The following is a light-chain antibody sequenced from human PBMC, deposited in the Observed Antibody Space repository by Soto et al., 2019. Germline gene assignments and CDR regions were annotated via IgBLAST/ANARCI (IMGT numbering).Light chain of an antibody. J-gene: IGKJ5*01. V-gene: IGKV3-15*01. CDR2: GAS. CDR3: QQYNNWPIT. Sequence: MVQTQSPTTLSVSPGERATLSCRASQNVLSNLAWYQQKPGQAPRLLIYGASTRATGLPARFSGSGSGTQFTLTISSLQSEDFAVYYCQQYNNWPITFGQGTRLEIK. CDR1: QNVLSN.